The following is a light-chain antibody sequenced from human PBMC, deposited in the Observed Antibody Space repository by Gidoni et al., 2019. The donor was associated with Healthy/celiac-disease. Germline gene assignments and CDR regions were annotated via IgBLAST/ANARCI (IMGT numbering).Light chain of an antibody. Sequence: DIQMTQSPSSLSASVGDRVTITCRARQSISSYLNWYQQKPGKAPKLLIYAASSLQSGVPSRFSGSGSGTDFTLTISSLQPEDFATYYCQQSYSTRGAFGQGTRLEIK. CDR2: AAS. V-gene: IGKV1-39*01. CDR3: QQSYSTRGA. CDR1: QSISSY. J-gene: IGKJ5*01.